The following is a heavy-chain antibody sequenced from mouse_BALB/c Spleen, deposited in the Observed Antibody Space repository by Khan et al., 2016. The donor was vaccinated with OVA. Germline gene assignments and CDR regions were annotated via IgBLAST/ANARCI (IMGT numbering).Heavy chain of an antibody. CDR1: GYSITSEYA. Sequence: EVELVESGPGLVKPSQSLSLTCTVTGYSITSEYAWNWIRQFPGNKLEWMGYINYSGNTRFNPSLKSQTSITRDKSKNQFFLQLNSVTTEDTATYYCARKDYYDYDPFPYWGQGTLVTVSA. CDR2: INYSGNT. V-gene: IGHV3-2*02. J-gene: IGHJ3*01. CDR3: ARKDYYDYDPFPY. D-gene: IGHD2-4*01.